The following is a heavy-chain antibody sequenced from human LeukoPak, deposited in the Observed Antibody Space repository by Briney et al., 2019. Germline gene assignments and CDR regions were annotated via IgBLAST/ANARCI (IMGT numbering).Heavy chain of an antibody. CDR2: ISAYNGNT. J-gene: IGHJ5*02. D-gene: IGHD6-13*01. CDR1: GYTFTSYG. CDR3: ARGNRWRFPGIADT. V-gene: IGHV1-18*01. Sequence: EASVKVSCKASGYTFTSYGISWVRQAPGQGLEWMGWISAYNGNTNYAQKLQGRVTMTTDTSTSTAYMELRSLRSDDTAAYYCARGNRWRFPGIADTWGQGTLVTVSS.